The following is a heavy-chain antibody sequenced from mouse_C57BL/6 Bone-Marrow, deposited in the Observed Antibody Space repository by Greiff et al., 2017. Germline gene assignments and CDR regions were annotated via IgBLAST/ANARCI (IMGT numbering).Heavy chain of an antibody. CDR3: ARGWLPYWYFDV. D-gene: IGHD2-2*01. J-gene: IGHJ1*03. Sequence: EVQLVESGGGLVKPGGSLKLSCAASGFTFSSYAMSWVRQTPEKRLVWVATISDGGSYTYYPDTVKGRFTISRDNAKTNLCLQMSHLKSADTAMYYCARGWLPYWYFDVWGTGTTVTVSS. V-gene: IGHV5-4*01. CDR2: ISDGGSYT. CDR1: GFTFSSYA.